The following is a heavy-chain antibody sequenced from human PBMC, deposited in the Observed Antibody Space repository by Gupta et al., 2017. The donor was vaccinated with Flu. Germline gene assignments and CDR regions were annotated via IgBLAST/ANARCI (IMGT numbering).Heavy chain of an antibody. CDR3: AKDWKWNYNNYGMNV. V-gene: IGHV3-30*18. CDR1: GFSFTNYG. Sequence: QEQVVESVGGVFQPGRSLRLSCAASGFSFTNYGMHWVRQAPGKGLEWVAVTSYDGSSKDYADSVKGRFTISRDNSKNTLYLQMNSLRTEDKAVYHCAKDWKWNYNNYGMNVWGQGTTVTVSS. CDR2: TSYDGSSK. D-gene: IGHD3-10*01. J-gene: IGHJ6*02.